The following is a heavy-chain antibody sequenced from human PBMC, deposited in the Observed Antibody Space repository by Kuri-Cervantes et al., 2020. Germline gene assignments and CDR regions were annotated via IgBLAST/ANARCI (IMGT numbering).Heavy chain of an antibody. CDR3: ARYCSTSSCYVGQNDAFDI. J-gene: IGHJ3*02. CDR1: GGSFSGYY. CDR2: LNDSGRT. V-gene: IGHV4-34*01. Sequence: SQTLSLTCAVYGGSFSGYYWSWIRQPPGKGLEWIGDLNDSGRTNYNPSLKSRVTISVDTSKNQFSLKLSSVTAADTAVYYCARYCSTSSCYVGQNDAFDIWGQGTMVTVSS. D-gene: IGHD2-2*01.